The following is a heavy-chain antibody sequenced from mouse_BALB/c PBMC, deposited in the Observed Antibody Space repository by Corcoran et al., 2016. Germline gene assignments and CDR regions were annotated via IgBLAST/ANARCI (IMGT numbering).Heavy chain of an antibody. Sequence: EVQLQQSGPELVKPGASVKMSCKASGYTFTSYVMHWVKQKPGKGLEWIGYIYPYNDGTKYSEKFKGKATLASDKSSSTAYMELSSLTSEDSAVYYCAMGCSSGYVRLFAYWGQGTLVTVS. CDR3: AMGCSSGYVRLFAY. CDR1: GYTFTSYV. V-gene: IGHV1S136*01. J-gene: IGHJ3*01. CDR2: IYPYNDGT. D-gene: IGHD3-1*01.